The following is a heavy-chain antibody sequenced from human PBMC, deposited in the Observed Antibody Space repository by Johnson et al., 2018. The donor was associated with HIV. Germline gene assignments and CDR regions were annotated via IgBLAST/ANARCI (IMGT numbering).Heavy chain of an antibody. Sequence: VQLVESGGGLVQPGGSLRLSCAASGFIFSSYWMHWVRQAPGKGLVWVSRINSYRSSTTYAASVKGRFTISRDNAKNTVYLQMNSLRAEDTAVYYCARAVYSSSSSCAFDIWGQGTMVTVSS. V-gene: IGHV3-74*03. CDR3: ARAVYSSSSSCAFDI. D-gene: IGHD6-6*01. CDR1: GFIFSSYW. CDR2: INSYRSST. J-gene: IGHJ3*02.